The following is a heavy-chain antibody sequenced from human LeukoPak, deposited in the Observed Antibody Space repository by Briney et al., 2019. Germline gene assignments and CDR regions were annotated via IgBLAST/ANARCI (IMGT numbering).Heavy chain of an antibody. D-gene: IGHD2-15*01. CDR2: FDPEDGET. CDR3: ATDRLDCSGGSYYPGRAFDI. V-gene: IGHV1-24*01. J-gene: IGHJ3*02. Sequence: ASVKVSCNVSGYTLTELSMHWVRQAPGKGLEWMGGFDPEDGETIYAQKFQGRVTMTEDTSTDTAHMELSSLRSEDTAVYYCATDRLDCSGGSYYPGRAFDIWGQGTMVTVSS. CDR1: GYTLTELS.